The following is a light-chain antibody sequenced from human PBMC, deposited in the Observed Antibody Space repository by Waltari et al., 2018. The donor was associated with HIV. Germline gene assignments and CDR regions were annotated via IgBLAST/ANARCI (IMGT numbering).Light chain of an antibody. CDR2: YDN. Sequence: SYVLTQPPSVSVAPGPTASITCGGDNIRNKNVHWYQQQPRQAPVLVVHYDNHRPSGIPERFSGSNSGSTATLTISRVEAGDEADFYCQVWDGSSAHVIFGGGTKLTVL. CDR3: QVWDGSSAHVI. CDR1: NIRNKN. V-gene: IGLV3-21*02. J-gene: IGLJ2*01.